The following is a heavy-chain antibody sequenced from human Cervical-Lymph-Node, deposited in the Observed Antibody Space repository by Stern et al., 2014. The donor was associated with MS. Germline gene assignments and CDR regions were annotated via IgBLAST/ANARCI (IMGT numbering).Heavy chain of an antibody. Sequence: EVQLVESGAEVKKPGESLKISCKLSGYSFTIYYIAWVRQMPGKGLEWMGVIYPYDSDTTSSPSFQGQVTISADKSITTAYLQWSSLRAPDTAMYYCARHVQGFDYWGQGTLVTVSS. J-gene: IGHJ4*02. CDR2: IYPYDSDT. CDR3: ARHVQGFDY. CDR1: GYSFTIYY. V-gene: IGHV5-51*01.